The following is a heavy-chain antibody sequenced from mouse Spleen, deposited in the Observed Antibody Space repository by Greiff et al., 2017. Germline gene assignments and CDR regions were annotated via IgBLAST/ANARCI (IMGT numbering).Heavy chain of an antibody. D-gene: IGHD2-1*01. J-gene: IGHJ2*01. Sequence: EVMLVESGPELVKPGASVKISCKASGYSFTGYYMNWVKQSPEKSLEWIGEINPSTGGTTYNQKFKAKATLTVDKSSSTAYMQLKSLTSEDSAVYYCARSGGNYAYWGQGTTLTVSS. CDR1: GYSFTGYY. CDR2: INPSTGGT. V-gene: IGHV1-42*01. CDR3: ARSGGNYAY.